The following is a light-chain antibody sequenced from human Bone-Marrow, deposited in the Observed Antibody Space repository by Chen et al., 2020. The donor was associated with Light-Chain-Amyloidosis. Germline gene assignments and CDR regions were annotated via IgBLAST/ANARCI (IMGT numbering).Light chain of an antibody. V-gene: IGLV2-23*03. CDR2: EGS. Sequence: QSALTQPASVSGSPGRSITISCTGTIIGTFNLVSWYQQNPGNAPKRIIYEGSWRPSEVPYRFAGSTSGNTASLTISGLQTDDEADYYCCSYGGYSTFVFGGGTKLTVL. J-gene: IGLJ2*01. CDR3: CSYGGYSTFV. CDR1: IIGTFNL.